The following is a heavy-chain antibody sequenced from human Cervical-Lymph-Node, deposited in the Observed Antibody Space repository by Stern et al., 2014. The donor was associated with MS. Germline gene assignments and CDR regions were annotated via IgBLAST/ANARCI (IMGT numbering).Heavy chain of an antibody. CDR1: GFTLSDHA. V-gene: IGHV3-30*17. D-gene: IGHD4-17*01. J-gene: IGHJ6*02. Sequence: QDQLVQSGGGVVQPGRSLRLPCAASGFTLSDHAMHWVRQPPGKGLEWVAGVSHDGRDEYFADSVRGRFTISRDMSKNILYLHMNSLSDEDTAIYFCARDRATVTMDVWGQGTSVTVTS. CDR3: ARDRATVTMDV. CDR2: VSHDGRDE.